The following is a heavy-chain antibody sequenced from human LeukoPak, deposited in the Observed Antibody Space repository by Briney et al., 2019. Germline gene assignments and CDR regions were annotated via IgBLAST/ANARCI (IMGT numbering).Heavy chain of an antibody. CDR1: GGSISSYY. Sequence: SSETLSLTCTVSGGSISSYYWSWIRQPPGKGLEWIGYIYYSGSTNYNPSLKSRVTISVDTSKNQFSLKLSSVTAADTAVYYCARDYPVEYWGQGTLVTVSS. J-gene: IGHJ4*02. D-gene: IGHD5-24*01. V-gene: IGHV4-59*01. CDR2: IYYSGST. CDR3: ARDYPVEY.